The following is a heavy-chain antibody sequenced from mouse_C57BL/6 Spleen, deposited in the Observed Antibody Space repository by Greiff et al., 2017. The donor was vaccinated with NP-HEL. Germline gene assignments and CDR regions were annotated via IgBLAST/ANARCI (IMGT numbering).Heavy chain of an antibody. D-gene: IGHD1-1*01. CDR3: ARDTTVVIDY. V-gene: IGHV5-17*01. Sequence: EVKLVESGGGLVKPGGSLKLSCAASGFTFSDYGMHWVRQAPEKGLEWVAYISSGSSTIYYADTVKGRFTISRANAKNTLFLQMTSLRSEDTAMYYCARDTTVVIDYWGQGTTLTVSS. CDR1: GFTFSDYG. J-gene: IGHJ2*01. CDR2: ISSGSSTI.